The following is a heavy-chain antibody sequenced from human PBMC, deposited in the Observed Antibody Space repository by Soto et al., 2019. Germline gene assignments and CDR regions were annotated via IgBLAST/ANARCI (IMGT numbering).Heavy chain of an antibody. CDR3: ARDPAEIPAAPSFPMDV. CDR2: IYHSGST. CDR1: GGSISSSDW. V-gene: IGHV4-4*02. D-gene: IGHD2-2*01. Sequence: QVQLQESGPGLVKPSGTLSLTCAVSGGSISSSDWWSWVRQPPGKGLEWIGEIYHSGSTNYNPSLKSRVTISVDKSKNQFSLKLSSVTAADTAVYYCARDPAEIPAAPSFPMDVWGQGTTVTVSS. J-gene: IGHJ6*02.